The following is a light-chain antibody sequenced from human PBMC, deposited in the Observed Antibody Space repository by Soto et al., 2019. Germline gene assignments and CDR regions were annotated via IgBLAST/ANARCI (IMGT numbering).Light chain of an antibody. CDR3: TSYVGNDIWV. V-gene: IGLV2-8*01. J-gene: IGLJ3*02. CDR2: EVT. Sequence: QSALTQPPSASGSPGQSVTISCTGTSSDVGAYKYVSWYQQYQGKAPKLMIYEVTKRPSGVPARFSGSKSGNTASLTVSGLQAEDEADYYCTSYVGNDIWVFGGGTKVTVL. CDR1: SSDVGAYKY.